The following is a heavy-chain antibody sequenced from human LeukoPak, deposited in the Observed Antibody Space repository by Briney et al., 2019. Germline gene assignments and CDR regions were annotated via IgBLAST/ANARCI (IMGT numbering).Heavy chain of an antibody. CDR1: GYSISSGYY. V-gene: IGHV4-38-2*01. Sequence: SETLSLTCAVSGYSISSGYYWGWIRQPPGKGLEWIGSIYHSGCTYYNPSLKSRVTISVDTSKNQFSLKLSSVTAADTAVYYCARIIGQYCSSTSCPFDPWGQGTLVTVSS. CDR2: IYHSGCT. D-gene: IGHD2-2*01. J-gene: IGHJ5*02. CDR3: ARIIGQYCSSTSCPFDP.